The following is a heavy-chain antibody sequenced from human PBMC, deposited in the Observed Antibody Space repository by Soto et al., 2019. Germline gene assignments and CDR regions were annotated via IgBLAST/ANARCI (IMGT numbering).Heavy chain of an antibody. CDR2: IIPVFGTA. D-gene: IGHD3-16*01. V-gene: IGHV1-69*01. J-gene: IGHJ3*02. Sequence: QVQLVQSENEVKKPGSSVKVSCKASGGTFSSYAIIWVRQAPGQGLAWMGGIIPVFGTANYAQQFQGKVTITADESTSTVYMELSSLRSEDTDVFSCARSHAALITSLPFDIWGKGTMVTVSS. CDR1: GGTFSSYA. CDR3: ARSHAALITSLPFDI.